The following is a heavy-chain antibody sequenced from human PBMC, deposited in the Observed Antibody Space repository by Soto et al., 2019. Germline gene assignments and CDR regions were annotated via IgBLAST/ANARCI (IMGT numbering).Heavy chain of an antibody. J-gene: IGHJ2*01. V-gene: IGHV1-46*03. Sequence: ASVKVSCKASGYTFSSYYIHWVRQAPGQGLEWIGIINPNGGSTNYAQNFKGRLTVTRDTSTATVYMDLSALTSDDTAMYYCAMGYYDSSGYYHLSDWYFDLWGRGTLVTVSS. CDR1: GYTFSSYY. CDR3: AMGYYDSSGYYHLSDWYFDL. D-gene: IGHD3-22*01. CDR2: INPNGGST.